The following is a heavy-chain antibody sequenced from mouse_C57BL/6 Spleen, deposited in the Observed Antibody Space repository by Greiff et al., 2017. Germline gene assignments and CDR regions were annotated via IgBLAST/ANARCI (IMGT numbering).Heavy chain of an antibody. Sequence: QVQLQQPGTELVKPGASVKLSCKASGYTFTSYWMHWVKQRPGRGLEWIGNINPSNGGTNYNEKFKSKATLTVDKSSSTAYMQLSSLTSEDSAVYYCAGVTRGLGYAMDYWGQGTSVTVSS. V-gene: IGHV1-53*01. CDR2: INPSNGGT. CDR1: GYTFTSYW. CDR3: AGVTRGLGYAMDY. D-gene: IGHD2-2*01. J-gene: IGHJ4*01.